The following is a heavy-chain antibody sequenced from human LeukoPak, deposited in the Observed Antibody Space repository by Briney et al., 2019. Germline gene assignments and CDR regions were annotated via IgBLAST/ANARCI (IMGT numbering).Heavy chain of an antibody. Sequence: GGSLRLSCTASEFTFGDYAMSWVRQAPGKGLEWLGFTRSKAYGGTTENAASVKGRFTISRDDSKSIAYLQMNSLKTEDTAVYYCTRTRERYGTLDFDYWGQGTLVTVSS. J-gene: IGHJ4*02. D-gene: IGHD5-18*01. CDR2: TRSKAYGGTT. CDR3: TRTRERYGTLDFDY. V-gene: IGHV3-49*04. CDR1: EFTFGDYA.